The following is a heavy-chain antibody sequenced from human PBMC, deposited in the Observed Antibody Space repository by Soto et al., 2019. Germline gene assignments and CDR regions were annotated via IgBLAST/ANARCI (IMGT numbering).Heavy chain of an antibody. CDR1: GYSFSSSW. CDR2: IDPNDSQT. V-gene: IGHV5-51*01. D-gene: IGHD6-13*01. Sequence: ISCQASGYSFSSSWIGWVRQMPGKGLEWMGIIDPNDSQTIYSPSFQGQVTISADKSIDTAYLQWSSLKTSDTAMYYCARHAGNSWKGDYFDYWGQGALVTVSS. J-gene: IGHJ4*02. CDR3: ARHAGNSWKGDYFDY.